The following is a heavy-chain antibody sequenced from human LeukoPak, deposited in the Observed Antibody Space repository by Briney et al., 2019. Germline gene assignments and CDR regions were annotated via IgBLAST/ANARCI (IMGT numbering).Heavy chain of an antibody. Sequence: PGGSLRGACAASGFTFSSYAMNWVRQAPGKGLEWVSGISNSGGRTYYADSVKGRFTISRDNSKNTLYLQMNSLRAEDTAVYYCAKETSSSFDYWGQGTMVTVSS. J-gene: IGHJ4*02. V-gene: IGHV3-23*01. CDR2: ISNSGGRT. CDR1: GFTFSSYA. D-gene: IGHD6-6*01. CDR3: AKETSSSFDY.